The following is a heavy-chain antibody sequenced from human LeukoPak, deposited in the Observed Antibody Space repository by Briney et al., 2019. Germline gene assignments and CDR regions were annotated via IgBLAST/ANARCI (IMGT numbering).Heavy chain of an antibody. Sequence: GGSRRLSCAAPEFIFSDYDMHWVRQAPGKGLKGVTLIRYDGKSEYYSGHMQGRFTISRDNSKNNLFLNMNNLGPEDTALYFCARHRLGTSTSFYFDLWGQGTLVTVSS. CDR3: ARHRLGTSTSFYFDL. V-gene: IGHV3-30*02. CDR1: EFIFSDYD. D-gene: IGHD1-26*01. CDR2: IRYDGKSE. J-gene: IGHJ4*02.